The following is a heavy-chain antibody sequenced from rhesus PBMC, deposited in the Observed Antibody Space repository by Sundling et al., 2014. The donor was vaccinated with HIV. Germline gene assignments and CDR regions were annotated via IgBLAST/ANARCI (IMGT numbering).Heavy chain of an antibody. Sequence: QVQLQESGPAVVKPSETLSLTCAVSGGSISSSNWWSWIRQSPGKGLEWIGDIYGTGGSTKYNPSLRSRVTISIDTSKKQFALQLTSVTAADTAVYYCARVITVAGAIDSWGQGVLVTVSS. CDR2: IYGTGGST. D-gene: IGHD4-29*01. CDR3: ARVITVAGAIDS. J-gene: IGHJ4*01. V-gene: IGHV4-93*02. CDR1: GGSISSSNW.